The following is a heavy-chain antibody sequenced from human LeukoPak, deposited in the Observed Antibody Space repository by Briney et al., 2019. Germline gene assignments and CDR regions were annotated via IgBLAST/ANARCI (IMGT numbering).Heavy chain of an antibody. CDR3: AKDRGVQDAVLALDY. J-gene: IGHJ4*02. Sequence: GGSLRLSCAASGFTFDDYGMSWVRQAPGKGLEWVSAISGSGGSTYYADSVKGRFTISRDNSKNTLYLQMNSLRAEDTAVYYCAKDRGVQDAVLALDYWGQGTLVTVSS. CDR1: GFTFDDYG. V-gene: IGHV3-23*01. D-gene: IGHD3-10*01. CDR2: ISGSGGST.